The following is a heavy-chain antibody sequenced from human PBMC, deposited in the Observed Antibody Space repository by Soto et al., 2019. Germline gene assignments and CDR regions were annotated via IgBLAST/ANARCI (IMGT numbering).Heavy chain of an antibody. V-gene: IGHV4-31*03. CDR3: ARDRNDYGDYAWFDY. Sequence: QVQLQESGPGLVKPSQTLSLTCTVSGGSISSGGYYWSWIRQHPGKGLEWIGYIYYSGSTYYNPSLRSRVTIXXDXSXXQFSLKLSSVTAADTAVYYCARDRNDYGDYAWFDYWGQGTLVTVSS. CDR1: GGSISSGGYY. J-gene: IGHJ4*02. CDR2: IYYSGST. D-gene: IGHD4-17*01.